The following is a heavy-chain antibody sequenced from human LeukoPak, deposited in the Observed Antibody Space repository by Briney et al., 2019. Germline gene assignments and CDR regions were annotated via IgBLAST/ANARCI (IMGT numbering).Heavy chain of an antibody. CDR2: INSDGSAT. Sequence: PGGSLRLSCAASGFPFSSYWMHWVRQVPGKGLLWVSRINSDGSATIYADSVRGRLTISRDNAKNTLYLQMSGLRVEDTAVYHCASDSPYYGMDVWGQGTTVTVSS. CDR1: GFPFSSYW. J-gene: IGHJ6*02. CDR3: ASDSPYYGMDV. V-gene: IGHV3-74*01.